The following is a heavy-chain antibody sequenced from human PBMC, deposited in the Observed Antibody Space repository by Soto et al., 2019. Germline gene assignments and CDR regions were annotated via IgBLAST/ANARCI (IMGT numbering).Heavy chain of an antibody. J-gene: IGHJ5*02. Sequence: EVQLLESGGGLVQPGGSLRLSCAASGFTFSSYAMSWVRQAPGKGLEWVSAISGSGGSTYYADSVKGRFTISRDNSKNPLYLQMNSLRAEDTAVYYCAKADIVLVPAATKFDPWGQGTLVTVSS. CDR3: AKADIVLVPAATKFDP. D-gene: IGHD2-2*01. CDR1: GFTFSSYA. CDR2: ISGSGGST. V-gene: IGHV3-23*01.